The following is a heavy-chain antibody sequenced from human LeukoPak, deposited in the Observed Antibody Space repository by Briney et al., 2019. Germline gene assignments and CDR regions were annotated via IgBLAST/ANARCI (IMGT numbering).Heavy chain of an antibody. CDR1: GFTFDDYA. D-gene: IGHD2-15*01. V-gene: IGHV3-9*01. CDR3: AKDLGSAITSALVLDV. Sequence: GGSLRLSCVASGFTFDDYAMHWVRQAPGKGLEWLPGITWNKDNIRYAGSVTGRFTISRDNVKNVLYLQMNSLTPEDTALYYCAKDLGSAITSALVLDVWGQGTTVTVSS. CDR2: ITWNKDNI. J-gene: IGHJ6*01.